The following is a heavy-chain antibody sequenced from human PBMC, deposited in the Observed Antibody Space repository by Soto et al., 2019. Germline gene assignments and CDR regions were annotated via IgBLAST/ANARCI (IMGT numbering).Heavy chain of an antibody. CDR3: AGYYYDSSGYSNYYYYYGMDV. CDR2: IIPIFGTA. Sequence: QVQLVQSGAEVKKPGSSVKVSCKASGGTFSSYAISWVRQAPGQGLVWMGGIIPIFGTANYAQKFQGRVTITADKSTSTAYMELSSLRSEDTAVYYCAGYYYDSSGYSNYYYYYGMDVWGQGTTVTVSS. V-gene: IGHV1-69*06. D-gene: IGHD3-22*01. J-gene: IGHJ6*02. CDR1: GGTFSSYA.